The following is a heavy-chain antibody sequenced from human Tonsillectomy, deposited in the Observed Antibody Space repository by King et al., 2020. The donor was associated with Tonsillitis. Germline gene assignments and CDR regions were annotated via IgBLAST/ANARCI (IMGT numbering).Heavy chain of an antibody. D-gene: IGHD6-19*01. CDR2: IYPGDSDT. CDR3: AGLWYSSAPHDAFAI. Sequence: QLVQSGAEVKKPGESLKISCKGSGYSVTTYWIGWVRQMPGKGLEWMGIIYPGDSDTRYSPSFQGQVTISADKSISTAYLQWSSLQASDTAMYYCAGLWYSSAPHDAFAIWGPGTMVTVSS. J-gene: IGHJ3*02. CDR1: GYSVTTYW. V-gene: IGHV5-51*03.